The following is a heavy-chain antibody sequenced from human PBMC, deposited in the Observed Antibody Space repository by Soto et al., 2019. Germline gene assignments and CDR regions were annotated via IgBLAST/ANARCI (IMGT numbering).Heavy chain of an antibody. J-gene: IGHJ4*02. V-gene: IGHV3-11*01. D-gene: IGHD6-19*01. Sequence: QVQLVESGGGLVKPGWSLRLSCAASGCTFSDFYMTWIRQAPGKGLEWIAYIGSGGSPIYYADSVKGRFTISWDNSKKSLYLQMNSLRADDTAMYFCARDEYISAYWGQGTLVTVSS. CDR2: IGSGGSPI. CDR3: ARDEYISAY. CDR1: GCTFSDFY.